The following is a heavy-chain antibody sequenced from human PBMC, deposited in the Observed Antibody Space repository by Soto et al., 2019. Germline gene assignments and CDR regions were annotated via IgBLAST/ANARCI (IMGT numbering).Heavy chain of an antibody. CDR3: AGTRRNWIDA. J-gene: IGHJ5*01. CDR2: IYYSGST. V-gene: IGHV4-59*02. D-gene: IGHD1-1*01. CDR1: GGSVTSNH. Sequence: SETLSLTCFVSGGSVTSNHCSWIRQFAGQGLEWIAYIYYSGSTSYNPSLKSRVPISVDTSKNQFSLKLSSVTAADTAVYYCAGTRRNWIDAWGQGTMVTVSS.